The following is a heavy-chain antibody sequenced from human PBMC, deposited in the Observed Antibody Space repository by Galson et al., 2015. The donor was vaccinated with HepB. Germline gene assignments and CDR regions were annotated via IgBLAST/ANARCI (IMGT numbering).Heavy chain of an antibody. Sequence: SVKVSCKASECTFDGCAIHWVRRAPGQGLEWMGWINAATGNRKYSQKLQDRLTITRDTSANIAYMELSSLKSEDTAVYYCARDSVAESVYNAMDVWGQGTPVTVSS. CDR2: INAATGNR. CDR3: ARDSVAESVYNAMDV. J-gene: IGHJ6*02. D-gene: IGHD6-19*01. CDR1: ECTFDGCA. V-gene: IGHV1-3*01.